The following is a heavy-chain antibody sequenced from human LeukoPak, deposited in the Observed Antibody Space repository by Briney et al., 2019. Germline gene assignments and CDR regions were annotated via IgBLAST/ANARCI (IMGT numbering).Heavy chain of an antibody. CDR2: IYSDGST. V-gene: IGHV3-53*01. CDR1: GFTVSSNY. J-gene: IGHJ4*02. D-gene: IGHD5-18*01. CDR3: ARGGYSYATSFDY. Sequence: GGSLRLSCAVSGFTVSSNYMSWVRQAPGKGLEWVSVIYSDGSTYSADSVKGRFTISRDNAKNSLYLQMNSLRAEDTAVYYCARGGYSYATSFDYWGQGTLVTVSS.